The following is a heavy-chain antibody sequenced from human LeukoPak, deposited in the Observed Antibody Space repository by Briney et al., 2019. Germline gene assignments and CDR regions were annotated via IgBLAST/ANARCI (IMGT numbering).Heavy chain of an antibody. D-gene: IGHD3-10*01. CDR3: ARWVDCYGSGSYLLDV. CDR1: GFTFSDYY. CDR2: ISSSGSTI. Sequence: GGSLRLSCAASGFTFSDYYMSWIRQAPGKGLEWVSYISSSGSTIYYADSVKGRFTISRDNAKNSLYLQMNSLRAEDAAVYYCARWVDCYGSGSYLLDVWGQGTTVTVSS. J-gene: IGHJ6*02. V-gene: IGHV3-11*01.